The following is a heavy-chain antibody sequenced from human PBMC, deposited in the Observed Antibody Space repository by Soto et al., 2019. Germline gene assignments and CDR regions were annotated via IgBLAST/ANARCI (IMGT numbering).Heavy chain of an antibody. CDR2: IYYSGST. V-gene: IGHV4-31*03. CDR3: ARAFVWGYSHLLSYYSDY. J-gene: IGHJ4*02. CDR1: GGSISSGGYY. D-gene: IGHD3-16*01. Sequence: PSETLSLTCTVSGGSISSGGYYWSWIRQHPGKGLEWIGYIYYSGSTYYNPSLKSRVTISVDTSKNQFSLKLSSVTAADTAVYYCARAFVWGYSHLLSYYSDYWGPGTLVTLSS.